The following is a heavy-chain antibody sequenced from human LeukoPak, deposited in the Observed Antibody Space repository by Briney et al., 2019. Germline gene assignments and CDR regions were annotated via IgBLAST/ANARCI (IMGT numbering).Heavy chain of an antibody. CDR1: GFTFSTYG. Sequence: PGRSLRLSCAASGFTFSTYGMHWVRQAPGKGLEWVAAILYDGSDKYYADSVKGRFTISRDNAKNSLYLQMNSLRAEDTAVYYCARVGVGYYFDYWGQGTLVTVSS. J-gene: IGHJ4*02. V-gene: IGHV3-30*03. D-gene: IGHD1-26*01. CDR2: ILYDGSDK. CDR3: ARVGVGYYFDY.